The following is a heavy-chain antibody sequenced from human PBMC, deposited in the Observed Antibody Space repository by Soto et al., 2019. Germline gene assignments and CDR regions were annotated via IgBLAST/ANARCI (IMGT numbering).Heavy chain of an antibody. J-gene: IGHJ6*02. V-gene: IGHV3-48*02. CDR2: IGLSSTTI. Sequence: PGGPLRLSCAASGFTFSSYPMNWVRQAPGKGLEWVSYIGLSSTTIYYADSAKGRFTISRDNAKNSLYLQMNSLRDEDTALYYCVKDGGRGYDMAVWGQGPTVIVSS. CDR1: GFTFSSYP. D-gene: IGHD1-26*01. CDR3: VKDGGRGYDMAV.